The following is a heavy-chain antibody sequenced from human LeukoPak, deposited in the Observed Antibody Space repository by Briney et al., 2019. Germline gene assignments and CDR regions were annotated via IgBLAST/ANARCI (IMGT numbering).Heavy chain of an antibody. D-gene: IGHD6-19*01. CDR3: AKRITVSAGFSFDS. V-gene: IGHV3-23*01. CDR1: GFSFSRFA. J-gene: IGHJ4*02. Sequence: PGGSLRLSCVGSGFSFSRFAMSWVRQAPGKGLECVSSVSGGGTSTWYADSVKGRFSISRDDSKNMQFLQMNSLRPEDTALYFCAKRITVSAGFSFDSWGQGILVTVSS. CDR2: VSGGGTST.